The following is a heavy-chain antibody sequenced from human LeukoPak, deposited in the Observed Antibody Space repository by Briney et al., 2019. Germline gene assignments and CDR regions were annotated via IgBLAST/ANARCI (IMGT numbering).Heavy chain of an antibody. V-gene: IGHV3-48*01. CDR2: ISSRSRTI. CDR3: ARGGIKGPHDAYDM. D-gene: IGHD3-10*01. CDR1: GFTFSNYS. J-gene: IGHJ3*02. Sequence: GGSLRLSCAASGFTFSNYSMNWVRQAPGKGLEWVSYISSRSRTIYYADSVKGRFTISRDNAKNSLYLQMNSLRAEDTAVYYCARGGIKGPHDAYDMWGQGTVVTLSS.